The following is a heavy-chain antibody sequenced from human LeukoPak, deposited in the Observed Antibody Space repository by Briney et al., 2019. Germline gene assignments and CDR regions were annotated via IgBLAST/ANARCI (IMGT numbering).Heavy chain of an antibody. J-gene: IGHJ4*02. D-gene: IGHD3-10*01. Sequence: ASVKVSCKASGYTFTSYGISWVRQAPGQGLEWMGWISAYNGNTNYAQKFQGRVTITADESTSTAYMELSSLRSEDTAVYYCARVKVTMVRGVIITLDYFDYWGQGTLVTVSS. CDR3: ARVKVTMVRGVIITLDYFDY. V-gene: IGHV1-18*01. CDR2: ISAYNGNT. CDR1: GYTFTSYG.